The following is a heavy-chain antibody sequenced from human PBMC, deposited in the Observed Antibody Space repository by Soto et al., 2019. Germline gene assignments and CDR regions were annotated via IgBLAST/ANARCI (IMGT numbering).Heavy chain of an antibody. V-gene: IGHV1-8*01. CDR3: LYSTVTTNYYYYYMDV. J-gene: IGHJ6*03. Sequence: ASVKVSCKASGYTFTSSDINWVRQATGQGPEWMGWMNPNSGNTGYAQKFQGRVTMTRNTSISTAYMELSSLKTEDTAVYYCLYSTVTTNYYYYYMDVWGKGTTVTVSS. CDR1: GYTFTSSD. D-gene: IGHD4-17*01. CDR2: MNPNSGNT.